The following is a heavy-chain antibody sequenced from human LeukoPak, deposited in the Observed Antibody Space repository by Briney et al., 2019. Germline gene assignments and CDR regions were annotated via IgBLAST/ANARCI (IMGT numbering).Heavy chain of an antibody. CDR2: IRYDGSNK. D-gene: IGHD6-19*01. Sequence: GGSLRLSCAASGFTFSNYGMHWVRQAPGKGLEWVAFIRYDGSNKYYVDSVKGRFTISRDNAKNSLYLQMNSLRAEDTAVYYCARVGSSGWYGDAFDIWGQGTMVTVSS. V-gene: IGHV3-30*02. CDR3: ARVGSSGWYGDAFDI. J-gene: IGHJ3*02. CDR1: GFTFSNYG.